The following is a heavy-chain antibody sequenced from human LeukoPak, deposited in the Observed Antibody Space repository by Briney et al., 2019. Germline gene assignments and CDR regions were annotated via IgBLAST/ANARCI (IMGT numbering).Heavy chain of an antibody. V-gene: IGHV4-61*02. CDR2: IYTSGST. J-gene: IGHJ4*02. CDR3: ARDRDYFDY. Sequence: SETLSLTCTVSGGSISSGSYYWSWIRQPAGKGLEWIGRIYTSGSTNYNPSLKSRVTISVDTSKNQFSLKLSSVTAADTAVYYWARDRDYFDYWGQGTLVTVSS. D-gene: IGHD3-10*01. CDR1: GGSISSGSYY.